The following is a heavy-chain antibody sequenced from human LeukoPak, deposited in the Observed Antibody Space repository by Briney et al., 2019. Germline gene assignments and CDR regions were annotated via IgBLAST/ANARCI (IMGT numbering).Heavy chain of an antibody. CDR2: IIPIFGTA. D-gene: IGHD6-6*01. CDR3: AREGIRTSTLDY. V-gene: IGHV1-69*01. J-gene: IGHJ4*02. Sequence: SVKVSCKASGGTFSSYAISWVRQAPGQGLEWMGGIIPIFGTANYAQKFQGRVTITADESTSTAYMELSSLRSEDTAVYYCAREGIRTSTLDYWGQGTLVTVPS. CDR1: GGTFSSYA.